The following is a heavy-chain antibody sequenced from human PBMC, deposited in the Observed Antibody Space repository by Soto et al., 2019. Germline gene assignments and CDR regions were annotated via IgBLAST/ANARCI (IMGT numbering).Heavy chain of an antibody. V-gene: IGHV4-39*07. D-gene: IGHD3-16*02. CDR3: ARAGGGDDYIWGSYRPLRYYMDV. J-gene: IGHJ6*03. Sequence: SETLSLTCTVSGGSISSSIYYWGWIRQPPGKGLEWIGSIYYSGSTYYNPSLKSRVTISVDTSKNQFSLKLSSVTAADTAVYYCARAGGGDDYIWGSYRPLRYYMDVWGKGTTVTVSS. CDR2: IYYSGST. CDR1: GGSISSSIYY.